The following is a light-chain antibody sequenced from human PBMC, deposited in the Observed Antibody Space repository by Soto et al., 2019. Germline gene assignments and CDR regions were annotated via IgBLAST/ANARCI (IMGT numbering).Light chain of an antibody. CDR2: GAS. Sequence: EIVMTQSPATLSVSPGERATISCRASQSVSSKLAWYQQKPGQSPRLLIYGASTRATGIPARFSGSGSGTEFTLTISSLQSEDFAVYYCQQYNSWPLVFGGGTKVEIK. CDR1: QSVSSK. V-gene: IGKV3-15*01. CDR3: QQYNSWPLV. J-gene: IGKJ4*01.